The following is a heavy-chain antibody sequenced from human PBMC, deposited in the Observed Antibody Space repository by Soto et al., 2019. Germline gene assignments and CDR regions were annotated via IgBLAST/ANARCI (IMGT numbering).Heavy chain of an antibody. Sequence: EVQLLDSGGGLVQPGGSLRLSCAASGFMFSCCAMSWVRQAPGKGLEWVSTIHGDGDYSHYTDSVEGRFTISRDNSRSTLYLQMDSLRADDPATYYCAKNRGAGDYTNWSFAVWGRGTLVAVSS. CDR1: GFMFSCCA. D-gene: IGHD2-2*02. J-gene: IGHJ2*01. CDR2: IHGDGDYS. V-gene: IGHV3-23*01. CDR3: AKNRGAGDYTNWSFAV.